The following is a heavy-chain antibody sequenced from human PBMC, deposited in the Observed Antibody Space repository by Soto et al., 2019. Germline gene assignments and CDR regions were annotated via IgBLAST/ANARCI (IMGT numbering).Heavy chain of an antibody. CDR1: EFTFSDHY. Sequence: EVHLVESGGGLVQPGGSLRLSCVGSEFTFSDHYIDWVRQAPGKGLEWVGRIRKQANIYTAHYAASVKGRFTISRDDPKNSLYLQMNSLKTEDTAVYYCARSGCSTSCYDYWGQGTLVTVSS. CDR2: IRKQANIYTA. V-gene: IGHV3-72*01. D-gene: IGHD2-2*01. CDR3: ARSGCSTSCYDY. J-gene: IGHJ4*02.